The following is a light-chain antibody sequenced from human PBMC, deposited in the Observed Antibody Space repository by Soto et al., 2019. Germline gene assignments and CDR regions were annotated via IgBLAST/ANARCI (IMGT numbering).Light chain of an antibody. V-gene: IGLV2-8*01. CDR2: EVS. J-gene: IGLJ1*01. Sequence: QSVLTQPPSASGSPGQSVTISCTGTSTDVGGYPYVSWYQQHPGKAPKVIIAEVSKRPSGVPDRFSGSKSGNTASLTVSGLQAEEEADYYCSSYAGSNNYVFGTGTKVTVL. CDR3: SSYAGSNNYV. CDR1: STDVGGYPY.